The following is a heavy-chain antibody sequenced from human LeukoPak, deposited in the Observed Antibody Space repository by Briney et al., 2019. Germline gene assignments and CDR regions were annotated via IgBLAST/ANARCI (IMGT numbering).Heavy chain of an antibody. Sequence: PGGSLRLSCAASGFTFSSYGMHWVRQAPGKGLAWVAVIWYDGSYEYYVDSVKGRFTISRDNTKNTVYLQMNSLRAEDTAVYYCARAWGGYDSSFDYWGQGTLVTVSS. V-gene: IGHV3-33*01. CDR3: ARAWGGYDSSFDY. CDR1: GFTFSSYG. J-gene: IGHJ4*02. D-gene: IGHD5-12*01. CDR2: IWYDGSYE.